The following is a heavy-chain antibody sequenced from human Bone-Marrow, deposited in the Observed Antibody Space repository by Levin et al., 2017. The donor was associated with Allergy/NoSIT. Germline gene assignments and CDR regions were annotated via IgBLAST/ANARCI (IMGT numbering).Heavy chain of an antibody. CDR2: INSDGSST. CDR3: ARDGKTSPVTTTHYYFDY. CDR1: GFTFSSYW. V-gene: IGHV3-74*01. J-gene: IGHJ4*02. D-gene: IGHD4-11*01. Sequence: PGGSLRLSCAASGFTFSSYWMHWVRQAPGKGLVWVSRINSDGSSTSYADSVKGRFTISRDNAKNTLYLQMNSLRAEDTAVYYCARDGKTSPVTTTHYYFDYWGQGTLVTVSS.